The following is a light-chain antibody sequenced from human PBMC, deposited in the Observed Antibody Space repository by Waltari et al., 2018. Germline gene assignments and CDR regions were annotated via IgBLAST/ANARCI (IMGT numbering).Light chain of an antibody. V-gene: IGKV3-20*01. Sequence: SCRASQSVSKYLAWYQQKPGQAPRLLIFGASSRATGIPDRFSGSGSGTDLSLTISRVEPEDFAVYYCQQYVSLPGTFGQGTKVEIE. CDR3: QQYVSLPGT. CDR2: GAS. CDR1: QSVSKY. J-gene: IGKJ1*01.